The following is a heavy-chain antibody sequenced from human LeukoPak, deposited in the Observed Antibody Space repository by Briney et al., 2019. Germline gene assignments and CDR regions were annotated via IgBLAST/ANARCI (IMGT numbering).Heavy chain of an antibody. CDR3: AMGSCSSTSCEFDY. D-gene: IGHD2-2*01. CDR2: INTDGSYT. CDR1: GFTFSNYL. V-gene: IGHV3-74*01. J-gene: IGHJ4*02. Sequence: PGGSLILSCAASGFTFSNYLMHWVRQAPGKGLVWVSRINTDGSYTSYADSVKGRFPIPKDHPKNTLYLQMISLRDEDPAVYYCAMGSCSSTSCEFDYWGQGPLVTVSS.